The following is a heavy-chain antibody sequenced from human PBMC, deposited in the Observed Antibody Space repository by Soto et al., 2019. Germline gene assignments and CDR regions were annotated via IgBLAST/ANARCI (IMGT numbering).Heavy chain of an antibody. V-gene: IGHV4-59*01. D-gene: IGHD3-16*01. CDR2: IYYSGSA. CDR3: AAAVPAEYVFPYYYMDV. Sequence: QVQLQESGPGLVKPSETLSLTCTVSGASISSYHWSWIRQTPGKGLEWIGYIYYSGSANYNPSLKSRVTFSVDTSQNQVALKLSSVTAADTGVYYCAAAVPAEYVFPYYYMDVWGKGTKVTVSS. J-gene: IGHJ6*03. CDR1: GASISSYH.